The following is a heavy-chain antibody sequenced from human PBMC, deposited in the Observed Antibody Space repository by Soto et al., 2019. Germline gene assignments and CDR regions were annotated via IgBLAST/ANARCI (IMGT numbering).Heavy chain of an antibody. Sequence: GASVKVSCKVSGYTLTELSMHWVRQAPGKGLEWMGGFDPEDGETIYAQKFQGRVTMTEDTSTDTAYMELSSLRSEDTAVYYCATRLHCTSCYDEYFQHWGQGTLVTVSS. CDR3: ATRLHCTSCYDEYFQH. D-gene: IGHD2-2*01. CDR1: GYTLTELS. J-gene: IGHJ1*01. V-gene: IGHV1-24*01. CDR2: FDPEDGET.